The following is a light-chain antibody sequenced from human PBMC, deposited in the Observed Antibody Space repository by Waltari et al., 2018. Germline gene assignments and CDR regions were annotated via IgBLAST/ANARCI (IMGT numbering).Light chain of an antibody. CDR1: SRYLGSSNF. Sequence: QSALTQPASVSASPGQSITISCTGTSRYLGSSNFAPWYQQHPGKAPKLMIYEVSNRPSGVSNRFSGSKSGNTASLTISGLQAEDEADYYCSSYTTSNSYVFGAGTKVTVL. V-gene: IGLV2-14*01. J-gene: IGLJ1*01. CDR2: EVS. CDR3: SSYTTSNSYV.